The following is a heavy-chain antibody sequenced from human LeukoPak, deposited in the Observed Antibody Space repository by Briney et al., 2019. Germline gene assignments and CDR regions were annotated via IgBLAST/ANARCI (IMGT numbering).Heavy chain of an antibody. D-gene: IGHD7-27*01. Sequence: GGSLRLSCTTSGFTFGDYGMSWVRQAPGKGLEWVGFIRSKAYGGTTENAASVKGRFTISRDDSKSIAYLQMNSLKTEDTAVYYCARDYTGGWNDYWGQGIRVTVSS. V-gene: IGHV3-49*04. J-gene: IGHJ4*02. CDR2: IRSKAYGGTT. CDR1: GFTFGDYG. CDR3: ARDYTGGWNDY.